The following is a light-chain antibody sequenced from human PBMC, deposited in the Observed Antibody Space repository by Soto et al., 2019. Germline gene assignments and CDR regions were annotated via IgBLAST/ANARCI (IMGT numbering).Light chain of an antibody. CDR3: QAWDSSNVV. V-gene: IGLV3-1*01. CDR2: QDS. Sequence: SYELTQPPSVSVSPGQTASITCSGDKLGDKYACWYQQKPGQSPVPVIYQDSKRPSGIPERFSGSNSGNTATLTISGTQAMDEADYYCQAWDSSNVVFGGGTQLTVL. J-gene: IGLJ2*01. CDR1: KLGDKY.